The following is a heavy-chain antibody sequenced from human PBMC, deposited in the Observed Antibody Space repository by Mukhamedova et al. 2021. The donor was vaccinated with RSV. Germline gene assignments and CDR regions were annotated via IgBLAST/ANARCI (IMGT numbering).Heavy chain of an antibody. Sequence: GKGLEWVSSISSSSSYIYHADSVKGRFTISRDNAKNSLYLQMNSLRAEDTAVYYCARDNGYSYGLIDYWGKGTLVTVSS. D-gene: IGHD5-18*01. CDR3: ARDNGYSYGLIDY. CDR2: ISSSSSYI. J-gene: IGHJ4*02. V-gene: IGHV3-21*01.